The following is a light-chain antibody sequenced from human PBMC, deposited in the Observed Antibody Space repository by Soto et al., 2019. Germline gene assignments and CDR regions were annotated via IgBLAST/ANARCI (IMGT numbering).Light chain of an antibody. V-gene: IGKV3-11*01. CDR1: QSVSSY. CDR2: GAS. J-gene: IGKJ5*01. CDR3: QQRSNWPIT. Sequence: EIVLTQSPATLSLSPGERATLSCRASQSVSSYLAWYQQKPGQAPRLLLYGASNRATGIPARFSGSGSGTDFTLTISSLEPEDFAAYYCQQRSNWPITFGQGTRLEIK.